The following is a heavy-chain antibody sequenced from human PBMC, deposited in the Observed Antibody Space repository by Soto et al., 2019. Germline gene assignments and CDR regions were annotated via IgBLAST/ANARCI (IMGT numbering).Heavy chain of an antibody. D-gene: IGHD2-2*01. V-gene: IGHV4-30-2*01. CDR2: IYHSGST. CDR3: ARAVGYCISTSCYDWFDP. CDR1: GGSISSGGYS. Sequence: QLQLQESGSGLVKPSQTLSLTCAVSGGSISSGGYSWSWIRQPPGKGLEWIGYIYHSGSTYYNPSLKSRGTISVDRSKNQFSLKLSSVTAADTAVYYCARAVGYCISTSCYDWFDPWGQGTLVTVSS. J-gene: IGHJ5*02.